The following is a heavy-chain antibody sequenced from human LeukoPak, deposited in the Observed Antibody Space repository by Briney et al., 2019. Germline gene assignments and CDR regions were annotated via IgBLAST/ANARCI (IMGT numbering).Heavy chain of an antibody. CDR1: GYTFTGYG. CDR3: ARQGYCSGGSCYSGTIDY. Sequence: GASVKVSCKASGYTFTGYGISRVRQAPGQGLEWMGWISAYNGNTNYAQKLQGRVTMTTDTSTSTAYMELRSLRSDDTAVYYCARQGYCSGGSCYSGTIDYWGQGTLVTVSS. CDR2: ISAYNGNT. J-gene: IGHJ4*02. V-gene: IGHV1-18*01. D-gene: IGHD2-15*01.